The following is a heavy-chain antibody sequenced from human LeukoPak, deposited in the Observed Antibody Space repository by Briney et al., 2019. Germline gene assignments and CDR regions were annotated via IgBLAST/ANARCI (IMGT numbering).Heavy chain of an antibody. CDR2: IRYDGSNK. D-gene: IGHD3-3*01. Sequence: GGSLRFSCAASGFTFSSYGMHWVRQAPGKGLEWVAFIRYDGSNKYYADSVKGRFTISRDNSKNTLYLQMNSLRAEDTAVYYCAKDNSPERFLEWLSYPSIWGQGTMVTVSS. CDR1: GFTFSSYG. CDR3: AKDNSPERFLEWLSYPSI. J-gene: IGHJ3*02. V-gene: IGHV3-30*02.